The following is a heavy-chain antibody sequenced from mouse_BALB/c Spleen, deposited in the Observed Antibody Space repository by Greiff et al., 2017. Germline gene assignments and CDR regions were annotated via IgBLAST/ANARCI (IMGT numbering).Heavy chain of an antibody. J-gene: IGHJ1*01. CDR2: ISSGGST. Sequence: EVQGVESGGGLVKPGGSLKLSCAASGFTFSSYAMSWVRQTPEKRLEWVASISSGGSTYYPDSVKGRFTISRDNARNILYLQMSSLRSEDTAMYYCARGGYYYGSSYWYFDVWGAGTTVTVSS. CDR1: GFTFSSYA. D-gene: IGHD1-1*01. CDR3: ARGGYYYGSSYWYFDV. V-gene: IGHV5-6-5*01.